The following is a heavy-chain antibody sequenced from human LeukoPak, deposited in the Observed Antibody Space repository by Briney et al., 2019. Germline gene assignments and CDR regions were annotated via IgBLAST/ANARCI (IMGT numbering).Heavy chain of an antibody. CDR1: EFTFSSYT. CDR3: AKDSLNSGYED. CDR2: ISYDGSNK. D-gene: IGHD5-12*01. J-gene: IGHJ4*02. V-gene: IGHV3-30*18. Sequence: GGSLRLSCVGSEFTFSSYTFNWVRQAPGKGLEWVAVISYDGSNKYYADSVKGRFTISRDNSKNTLYLQMNSLRAEDTAVYYCAKDSLNSGYEDWGQGTLVTVSS.